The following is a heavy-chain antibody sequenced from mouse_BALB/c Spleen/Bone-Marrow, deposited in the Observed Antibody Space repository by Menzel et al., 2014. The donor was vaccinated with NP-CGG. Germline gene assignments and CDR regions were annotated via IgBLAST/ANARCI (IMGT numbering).Heavy chain of an antibody. J-gene: IGHJ4*01. CDR2: ISSGGST. Sequence: EVKLMESGGGLVKPGGSLKLSCAASGFTFSSYAMSWVRQTPEKRLEWVASISSGGSTYYPDSVKGRFTISRDSARNILYLQMSSLRSEDTAMYYCARDGSSYYAMDYWGQGTSVTVSS. CDR3: ARDGSSYYAMDY. V-gene: IGHV5-6-5*01. CDR1: GFTFSSYA. D-gene: IGHD1-1*01.